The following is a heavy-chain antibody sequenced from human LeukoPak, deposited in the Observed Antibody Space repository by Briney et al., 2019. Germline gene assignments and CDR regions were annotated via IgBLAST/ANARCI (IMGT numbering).Heavy chain of an antibody. J-gene: IGHJ4*02. V-gene: IGHV4-39*07. CDR1: GGSMSSSSYY. CDR2: IYYSGST. CDR3: AREVLRTGWYGGAIDY. D-gene: IGHD6-19*01. Sequence: SETLSLTCTVSGGSMSSSSYYWGWIRQPPGKGLEWIGSIYYSGSTYYNPSLKSRVTISVDTSKNQFSLHLSSVTAADTAVYYCAREVLRTGWYGGAIDYWGQGTLVTVST.